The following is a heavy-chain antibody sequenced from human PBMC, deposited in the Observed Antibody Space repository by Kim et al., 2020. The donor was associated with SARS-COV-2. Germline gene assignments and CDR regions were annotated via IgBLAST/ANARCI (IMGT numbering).Heavy chain of an antibody. J-gene: IGHJ4*02. CDR3: ATDSARPGLDPPDFDY. CDR1: GFTFSSYE. Sequence: GGSLRLSCAASGFTFSSYEMNWVRQAPGKGLEWVSYISSSGSTIYYADSVKGRFTISRDNAKNSLYLQMNSLRAEDTAVYYCATDSARPGLDPPDFDYWGQGTLVTVSS. D-gene: IGHD1-1*01. CDR2: ISSSGSTI. V-gene: IGHV3-48*03.